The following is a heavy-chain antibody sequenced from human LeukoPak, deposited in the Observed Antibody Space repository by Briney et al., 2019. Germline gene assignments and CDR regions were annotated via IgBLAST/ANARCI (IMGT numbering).Heavy chain of an antibody. CDR2: INPSGGST. CDR1: GYTFTSYY. V-gene: IGHV1-46*03. CDR3: ALGGSVVAATTRITMIVVVTGVDAFDI. D-gene: IGHD3-22*01. Sequence: ASVKVSCKASGYTFTSYYMHWVRQAPGQGLEWMGIINPSGGSTSYAQKFQGRVTMTRDTPTSTVYMELSSLRSEDTAVYYCALGGSVVAATTRITMIVVVTGVDAFDIWGQGTMVTVSS. J-gene: IGHJ3*02.